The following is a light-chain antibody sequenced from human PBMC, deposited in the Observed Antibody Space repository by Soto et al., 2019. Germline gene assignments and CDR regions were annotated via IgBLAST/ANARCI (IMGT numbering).Light chain of an antibody. J-gene: IGLJ2*01. V-gene: IGLV2-14*01. CDR1: SSDVGGYNY. CDR3: SSYTSSSLV. CDR2: DVS. Sequence: QSVLTQPASVSGSPGQSITISCTGTSSDVGGYNYVSWYQQHPGKAPKLMIYDVSNRPSGVSNRFSGSKSCNTASLTISGLQAEDEADYYCSSYTSSSLVFGGGTKLTVL.